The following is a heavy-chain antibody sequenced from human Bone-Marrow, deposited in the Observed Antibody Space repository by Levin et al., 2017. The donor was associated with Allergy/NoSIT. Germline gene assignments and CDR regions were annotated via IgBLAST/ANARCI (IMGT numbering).Heavy chain of an antibody. J-gene: IGHJ3*01. Sequence: GGSLRLSCATSGFPFSSFAMSWVRQAPGMGLEWVSSISDSGYSTHYVDSVRGRFTVSRDHSKNTVSLQMNSLRAEDTAVYYCAKTRAVTGVYGAFDFWGRGTTVTVSS. CDR3: AKTRAVTGVYGAFDF. CDR2: ISDSGYST. V-gene: IGHV3-23*01. D-gene: IGHD6-19*01. CDR1: GFPFSSFA.